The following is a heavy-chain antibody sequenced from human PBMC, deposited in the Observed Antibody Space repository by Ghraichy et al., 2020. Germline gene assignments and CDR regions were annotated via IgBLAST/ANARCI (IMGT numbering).Heavy chain of an antibody. Sequence: GVLRLSCTGSGFTFDDYSMSWFRQAPGKGLEWVGFLRNKVYGGTPEYAASVKGRSSISTDASKTVAYLQIDRLNVEDTAVYYCSRDIPITVFGIVHFYFDNWGQGTLVAVSS. CDR1: GFTFDDYS. D-gene: IGHD3-3*01. J-gene: IGHJ4*02. V-gene: IGHV3-49*03. CDR2: LRNKVYGGTP. CDR3: SRDIPITVFGIVHFYFDN.